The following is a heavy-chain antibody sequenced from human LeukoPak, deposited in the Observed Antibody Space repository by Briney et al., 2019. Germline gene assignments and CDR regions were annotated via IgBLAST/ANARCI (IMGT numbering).Heavy chain of an antibody. CDR3: ARVFSGNWYYFDY. CDR1: GFTFSSHA. D-gene: IGHD1-1*01. V-gene: IGHV3-30*04. Sequence: GGSLRLSCAASGFTFSSHAIDWVRQAPGKGLEWVAVISYDGSNKYYADSVKGRFTISRDNSKNMLYLQMNSLRAEDTAVYYCARVFSGNWYYFDYWGQGILVTVSS. CDR2: ISYDGSNK. J-gene: IGHJ4*02.